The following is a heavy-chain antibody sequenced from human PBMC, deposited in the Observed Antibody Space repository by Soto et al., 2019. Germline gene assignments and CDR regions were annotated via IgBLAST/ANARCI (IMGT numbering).Heavy chain of an antibody. Sequence: PSETLSLTCTVSGGSISSYYWSWIRQPPGKGLEWIGYIYYSGSTNYNPSLKSRVTISVDTSKNQFSLKLSSVTAADTAVYYCARDRSLPFLPMVRGVYGMDVWGQGTTVTVSS. CDR2: IYYSGST. CDR3: ARDRSLPFLPMVRGVYGMDV. J-gene: IGHJ6*02. D-gene: IGHD3-10*01. CDR1: GGSISSYY. V-gene: IGHV4-59*01.